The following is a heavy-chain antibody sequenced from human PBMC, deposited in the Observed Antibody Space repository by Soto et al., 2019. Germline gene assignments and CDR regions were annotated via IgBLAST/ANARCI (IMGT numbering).Heavy chain of an antibody. D-gene: IGHD6-13*01. J-gene: IGHJ6*02. CDR3: ARGEGSWSSHGIDV. Sequence: PGGSLRLSCAASGFFFSYYEMNWVRQAPGKGLERVSYISGSGNSISYADSMKGRFTISRDNAKNSLYLQMISLRAEDTAVYYCARGEGSWSSHGIDVWGQGTTVTVSS. CDR2: ISGSGNSI. CDR1: GFFFSYYE. V-gene: IGHV3-48*03.